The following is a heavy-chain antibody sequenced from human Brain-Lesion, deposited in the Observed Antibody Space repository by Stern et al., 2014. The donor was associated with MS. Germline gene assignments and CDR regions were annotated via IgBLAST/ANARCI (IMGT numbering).Heavy chain of an antibody. CDR1: GGSVSSTSYA. CDR3: AGEEDIRYCSGGSCTGNWFDP. Sequence: QVQLQESGPGLVKPSETLSLTCTVAGGSVSSTSYAWAWIRQPPGKGLEWIGTIYYSGNTYYSPSLKSRLTLSLDTPKNQFSLQLRFVTAADTAVYYCAGEEDIRYCSGGSCTGNWFDPWGQGTLVTVSS. D-gene: IGHD2-15*01. V-gene: IGHV4-39*01. J-gene: IGHJ5*02. CDR2: IYYSGNT.